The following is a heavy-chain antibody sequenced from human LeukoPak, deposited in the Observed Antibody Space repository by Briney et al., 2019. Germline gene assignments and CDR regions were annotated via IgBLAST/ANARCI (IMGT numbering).Heavy chain of an antibody. Sequence: LRLSXXASGFXFSSYAMSWVRQAPGKGLEWVSAISGSGGSTYYADSAKGRFTISRDNSKNTLYLQMNSLRAEDTAVYYCAKEPGVMVPFDYWGQGTLVTVSS. CDR3: AKEPGVMVPFDY. V-gene: IGHV3-23*01. CDR1: GFXFSSYA. CDR2: ISGSGGST. D-gene: IGHD3-16*01. J-gene: IGHJ4*02.